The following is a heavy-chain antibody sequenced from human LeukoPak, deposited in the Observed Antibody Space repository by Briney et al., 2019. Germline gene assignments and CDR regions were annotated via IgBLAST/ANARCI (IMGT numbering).Heavy chain of an antibody. V-gene: IGHV3-53*05. CDR3: GKDLTGSYSVDY. D-gene: IGHD1-26*01. Sequence: GGSLRLSCAASGFTVSSNYMSWVRQAPGKGLEWVSVIYSGGSTYYADSVKGRFTISRDNSKNTLFLQLNSLRTEDTAVYYCGKDLTGSYSVDYWGQGTLVTVSS. J-gene: IGHJ4*02. CDR2: IYSGGST. CDR1: GFTVSSNY.